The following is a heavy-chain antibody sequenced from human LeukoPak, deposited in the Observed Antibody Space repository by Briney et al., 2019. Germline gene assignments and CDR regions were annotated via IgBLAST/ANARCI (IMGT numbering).Heavy chain of an antibody. D-gene: IGHD2-2*01. J-gene: IGHJ6*04. CDR3: ARVVPGALGYYYYGMDV. Sequence: SETLSLTCTVSGGSISSYYWSWIRQPPGKGLEWIGHIYYSGSTKYNPSLKSRVTISVDTSKNQFSLELSSVTAADTAVYYCARVVPGALGYYYYGMDVWSKGTTVTVSS. CDR2: IYYSGST. CDR1: GGSISSYY. V-gene: IGHV4-59*01.